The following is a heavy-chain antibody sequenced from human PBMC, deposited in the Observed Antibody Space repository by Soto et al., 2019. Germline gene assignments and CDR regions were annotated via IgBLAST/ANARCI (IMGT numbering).Heavy chain of an antibody. J-gene: IGHJ5*02. Sequence: PGGSLRLSCAASGFTFSSYGMHWVRQAPGKGLEWVAVISYDGSNKYYADSVKGRFTISRDNSKNTLYLQMNSLRAEDTAVYYCAKDLSATTIFGVDPYNWFDPWGQGTLVTVSS. D-gene: IGHD3-3*01. CDR2: ISYDGSNK. CDR3: AKDLSATTIFGVDPYNWFDP. V-gene: IGHV3-30*18. CDR1: GFTFSSYG.